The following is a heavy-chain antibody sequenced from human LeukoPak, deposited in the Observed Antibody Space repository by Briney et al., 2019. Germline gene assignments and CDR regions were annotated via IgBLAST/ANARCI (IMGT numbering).Heavy chain of an antibody. Sequence: PGGSLRLSCAASGFTFSDYYMSWIRQAPGKGLEWVSYISSSGSTIYYADSVKGRFTISRDNAKNSLYLQMNSLRAEDTAVYYRARDYYDSSGYYYTQGDYWGQGTLVTVSS. J-gene: IGHJ4*02. CDR2: ISSSGSTI. V-gene: IGHV3-11*01. D-gene: IGHD3-22*01. CDR3: ARDYYDSSGYYYTQGDY. CDR1: GFTFSDYY.